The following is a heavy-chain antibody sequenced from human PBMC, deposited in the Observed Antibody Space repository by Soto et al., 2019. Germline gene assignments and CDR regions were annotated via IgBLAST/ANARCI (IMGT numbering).Heavy chain of an antibody. CDR3: AKGGYYDFWSGYSDDH. CDR2: ISYDGSNK. J-gene: IGHJ4*02. V-gene: IGHV3-30*18. CDR1: GFTFSSYG. Sequence: GGSLRLSCAASGFTFSSYGMHWVRQAPGKGLEWVAVISYDGSNKYYADSVKGRFTISRDNSENTLYLQMNSLRAEDTAVYYCAKGGYYDFWSGYSDDHWGQGTLVTVSS. D-gene: IGHD3-3*01.